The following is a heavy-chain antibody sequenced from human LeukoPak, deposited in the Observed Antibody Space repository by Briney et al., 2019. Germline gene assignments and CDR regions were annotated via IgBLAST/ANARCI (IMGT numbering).Heavy chain of an antibody. V-gene: IGHV1-8*01. Sequence: VASVKVSCKASGYTFTSYDINWVRQATGQGLEWVGWMNPNSGNTGYAQKFQGRVTMTRNTSISTAYVELSSLRSEDTAVYYCARASSSSSYYFDYWGQGTLVTVSS. D-gene: IGHD6-6*01. J-gene: IGHJ4*02. CDR2: MNPNSGNT. CDR3: ARASSSSSYYFDY. CDR1: GYTFTSYD.